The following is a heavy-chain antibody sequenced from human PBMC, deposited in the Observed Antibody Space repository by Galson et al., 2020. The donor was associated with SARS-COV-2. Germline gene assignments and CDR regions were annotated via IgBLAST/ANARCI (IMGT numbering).Heavy chain of an antibody. CDR3: ARPYYTGPYFHY. CDR1: GFTFRTYS. J-gene: IGHJ4*02. V-gene: IGHV3-30-3*01. Sequence: GGSLRLSCVASGFTFRTYSMHWVRQAPGKGLEWVALISNDGTKTDCADSVRGRFTVSRDNSNNTLYLQMNTLRTDDTAVYYCARPYYTGPYFHYWGQGTLVTVSS. D-gene: IGHD3-3*01. CDR2: ISNDGTKT.